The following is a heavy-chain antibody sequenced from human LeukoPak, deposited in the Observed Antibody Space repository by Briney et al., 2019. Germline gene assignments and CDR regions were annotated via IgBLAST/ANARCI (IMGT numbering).Heavy chain of an antibody. CDR3: ARLESSAGDGDY. Sequence: SQTLSLTCAISGDSVSSNSAAWNWIRQSPSRGLEWMGRTYYRYKWYNDYAVSVKSRIAINPDTSKNQFSLQLNSVTPEDTAVYYCARLESSAGDGDYWGQGILVTVSS. CDR1: GDSVSSNSAA. V-gene: IGHV6-1*01. CDR2: TYYRYKWYN. D-gene: IGHD5-24*01. J-gene: IGHJ4*02.